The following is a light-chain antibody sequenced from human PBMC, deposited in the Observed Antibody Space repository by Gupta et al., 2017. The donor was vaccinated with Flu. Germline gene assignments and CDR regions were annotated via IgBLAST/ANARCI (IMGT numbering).Light chain of an antibody. Sequence: DIKMTQPTSSLPASLGNRVTISCRASQVSSSYINWYQQKPGKAHKLLIYAASSLQSGVPSRFRGSGSRTDFTLTIRSLQPEDFATYYCQQSYSTLFTFGPGTKVDIK. CDR2: AAS. J-gene: IGKJ3*01. CDR3: QQSYSTLFT. V-gene: IGKV1-39*01. CDR1: QVSSSY.